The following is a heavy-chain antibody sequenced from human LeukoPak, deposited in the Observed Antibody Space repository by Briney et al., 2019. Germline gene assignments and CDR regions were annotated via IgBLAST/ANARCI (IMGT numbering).Heavy chain of an antibody. CDR3: ARDLGNRDGYNRPHYYYYMDV. CDR1: GGTFSSYA. V-gene: IGHV1-69*06. CDR2: IIPIFGTA. D-gene: IGHD5-24*01. Sequence: ASVKLSCTASGGTFSSYAISWVRQAPGQGLEWMGGIIPIFGTANYAQKFQGRVTITADKSTSTAYMELSSLRSEDTAVYYCARDLGNRDGYNRPHYYYYMDVWGKGTTVTVSS. J-gene: IGHJ6*03.